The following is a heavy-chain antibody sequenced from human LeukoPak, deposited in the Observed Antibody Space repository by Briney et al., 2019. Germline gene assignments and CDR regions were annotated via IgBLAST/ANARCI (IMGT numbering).Heavy chain of an antibody. D-gene: IGHD4-17*01. CDR2: IYYSERP. J-gene: IGHJ4*02. CDR3: ARHVWEPFYGDYEGY. CDR1: GASFSISGYS. Sequence: PSETLCLTFTDFGASFSISGYSGGWFRQPQGKGLEWFGSIYYSERPYYNPSLKSQLTISVDTPQNHFLLKLSSVTAADTAVYYCARHVWEPFYGDYEGYWGEPTLVTVSS. V-gene: IGHV4-39*01.